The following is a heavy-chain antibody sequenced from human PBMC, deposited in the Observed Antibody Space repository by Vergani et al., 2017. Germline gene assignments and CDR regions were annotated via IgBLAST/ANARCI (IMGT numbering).Heavy chain of an antibody. J-gene: IGHJ5*02. V-gene: IGHV4-39*07. CDR3: ARGKYYDFWSGYYWFDP. D-gene: IGHD3-3*01. CDR2: IYYSGST. CDR1: GGSISSSSYY. Sequence: QLQLQESGPGLVKPSETLSLTCTVSGGSISSSSYYWGWIRQPPGKGLEWIGSIYYSGSTYYNPSLKSRVTISVATSKNQFSLKLSSVTAADTAVYYCARGKYYDFWSGYYWFDPWGQGTLVTVSS.